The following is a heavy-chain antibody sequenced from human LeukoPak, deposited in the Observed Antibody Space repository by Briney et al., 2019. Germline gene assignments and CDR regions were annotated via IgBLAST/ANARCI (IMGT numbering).Heavy chain of an antibody. Sequence: QPGGSLRLSCAASGFTFSSYSMNWVRQAPGKGLEWVSYISSSSSTIYYADSVKGRFTISRDNAKNSLYLQMNSLRAVDTAVYYCARDGGQYYDFWSGYPRNDAFDIWGQGTMVTVSS. CDR2: ISSSSSTI. CDR1: GFTFSSYS. CDR3: ARDGGQYYDFWSGYPRNDAFDI. D-gene: IGHD3-3*01. J-gene: IGHJ3*02. V-gene: IGHV3-48*01.